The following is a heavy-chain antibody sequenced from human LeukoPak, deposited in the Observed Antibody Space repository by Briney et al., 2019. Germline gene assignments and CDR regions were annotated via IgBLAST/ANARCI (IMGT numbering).Heavy chain of an antibody. J-gene: IGHJ6*04. CDR3: ARDWTTVTDVPGPYYYYGMDV. CDR2: ISYDGSNK. Sequence: PGGSLRLCCAASGFTFSSYAMHWVRQATGKGLEWVAVISYDGSNKYYADSVKGRFTISRDNSKNTLYLQMNSLRAEDTAVYYCARDWTTVTDVPGPYYYYGMDVWGKGTTVTVSS. V-gene: IGHV3-30*04. D-gene: IGHD4-17*01. CDR1: GFTFSSYA.